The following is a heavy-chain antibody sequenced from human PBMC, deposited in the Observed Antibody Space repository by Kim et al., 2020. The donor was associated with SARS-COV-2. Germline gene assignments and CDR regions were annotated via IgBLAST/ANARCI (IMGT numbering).Heavy chain of an antibody. Sequence: SETLSLTCTVSSDSFSAYYWSWIRHLPGKGLEWIGYIFYGGDTNYNPSLKSRVTISWDTSRNQFSLGLTSVTDADTAGYYCARSEGRASWHQFDYWGQG. J-gene: IGHJ4*02. CDR2: IFYGGDT. CDR1: SDSFSAYY. V-gene: IGHV4-59*01. CDR3: ARSEGRASWHQFDY.